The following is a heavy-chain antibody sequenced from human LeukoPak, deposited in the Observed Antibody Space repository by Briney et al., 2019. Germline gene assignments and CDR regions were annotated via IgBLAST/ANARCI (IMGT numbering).Heavy chain of an antibody. D-gene: IGHD3-10*01. V-gene: IGHV3-15*01. J-gene: IGHJ5*02. CDR2: IKSKTAGGAT. CDR3: YSSGRGP. CDR1: GLTFSNAW. Sequence: GGPLRLSCEASGLTFSNAWMTWVRQTPGKGLEWVGRIKSKTAGGATDYAAPAKGRFTISRDDSEKTAFLQMNSLQSEDTAVYFCYSSGRGPWGQGTLVIVSS.